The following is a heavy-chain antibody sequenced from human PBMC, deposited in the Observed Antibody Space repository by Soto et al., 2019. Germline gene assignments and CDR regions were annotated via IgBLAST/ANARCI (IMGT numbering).Heavy chain of an antibody. J-gene: IGHJ4*02. CDR1: GGSISSGGYY. Sequence: SETLSLTCTVSGGSISSGGYYWSWIRQHPGKGLEWIGYIYYSGSTYYNPSLKSRVTISVDTSKNQFSLKLSSVTAADTAVYYCARAYRYSYGYEKYYFDYWGQGTLVTVSS. CDR2: IYYSGST. V-gene: IGHV4-31*03. D-gene: IGHD5-18*01. CDR3: ARAYRYSYGYEKYYFDY.